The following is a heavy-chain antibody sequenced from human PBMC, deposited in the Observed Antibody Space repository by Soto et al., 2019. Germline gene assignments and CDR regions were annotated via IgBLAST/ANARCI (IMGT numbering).Heavy chain of an antibody. J-gene: IGHJ4*02. V-gene: IGHV3-30-3*01. D-gene: IGHD2-21*02. Sequence: QVQLVESGGGVVQPGRSLRLSCAASGFTFSPYAMHWVRQAPGKGLEWVTFISYDGSDKYYAGSVKGRFTISRDNSKNTLYLQMNSLGVEDTAVYYCARGGGYCGDDCDKGGTDYWGQGTLVTVSS. CDR3: ARGGGYCGDDCDKGGTDY. CDR1: GFTFSPYA. CDR2: ISYDGSDK.